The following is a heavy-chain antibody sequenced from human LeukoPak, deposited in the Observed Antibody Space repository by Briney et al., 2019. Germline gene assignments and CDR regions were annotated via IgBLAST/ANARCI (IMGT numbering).Heavy chain of an antibody. J-gene: IGHJ4*02. Sequence: AGGSLRLSCAASGFTFDDYTMHWVRQAPGKGLEWVSLISWDGGSTNYADSVKGRFTISRDNSKNSLYLQMNSLRTEDTALYYCATRGSGTYYFDYWGQGTLVTVSS. D-gene: IGHD6-25*01. CDR3: ATRGSGTYYFDY. CDR2: ISWDGGST. V-gene: IGHV3-43*01. CDR1: GFTFDDYT.